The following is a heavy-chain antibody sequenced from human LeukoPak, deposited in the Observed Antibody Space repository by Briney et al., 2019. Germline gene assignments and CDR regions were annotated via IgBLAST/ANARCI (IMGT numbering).Heavy chain of an antibody. D-gene: IGHD4-17*01. Sequence: GGSLRLSYAASGFTFSDYYMSWIRQAPGKGLEWVSYISSSGSTIYYADSVKGRFTISRDNAKNSLYLQMNSLRAEDTAVYYCARYYGDYFYYGMDLWGQGTTVTVSS. V-gene: IGHV3-11*01. CDR1: GFTFSDYY. CDR2: ISSSGSTI. J-gene: IGHJ6*02. CDR3: ARYYGDYFYYGMDL.